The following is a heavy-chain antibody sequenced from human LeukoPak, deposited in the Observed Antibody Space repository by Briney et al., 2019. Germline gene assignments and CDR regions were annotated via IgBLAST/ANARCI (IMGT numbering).Heavy chain of an antibody. V-gene: IGHV1-3*01. CDR2: INAVNGNT. J-gene: IGHJ4*02. CDR1: GYTFINYA. Sequence: ASVKVSCKASGYTFINYAINWGRQAPGQRPERMGWINAVNGNTKYSQKFQGRVTITRDTSASTAYMELTSLTSADTAVYFCARGPRAAADDYWGQGTLVTVSS. D-gene: IGHD6-13*01. CDR3: ARGPRAAADDY.